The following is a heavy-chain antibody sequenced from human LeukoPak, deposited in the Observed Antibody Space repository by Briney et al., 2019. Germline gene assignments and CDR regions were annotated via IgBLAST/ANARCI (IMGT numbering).Heavy chain of an antibody. CDR2: FDPEDGET. CDR3: ATMAANYDFWSGYYRHAFDI. Sequence: VASVKVSCKVSGYTLTELSMHWVRQAPGKGLEWMGGFDPEDGETIYAQKFQGRVTMTEDTSTDTAYMELSSLRSEDTAVYYCATMAANYDFWSGYYRHAFDIWGQGTMVTVSS. V-gene: IGHV1-24*01. CDR1: GYTLTELS. D-gene: IGHD3-3*01. J-gene: IGHJ3*02.